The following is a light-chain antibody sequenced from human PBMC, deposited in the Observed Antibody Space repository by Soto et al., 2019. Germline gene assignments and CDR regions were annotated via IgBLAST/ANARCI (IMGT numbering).Light chain of an antibody. CDR3: QQRINWIT. CDR2: DAS. V-gene: IGKV3-11*01. J-gene: IGKJ5*01. CDR1: QSVSSY. Sequence: EIVLTQSPATLSLSPGERATLSCRASQSVSSYLAWYQQKPGQAPRLLIYDASNRATGIPARCSGSGSGTDFTLTISSLEPEDLAVYYCQQRINWITFGQGTRLESK.